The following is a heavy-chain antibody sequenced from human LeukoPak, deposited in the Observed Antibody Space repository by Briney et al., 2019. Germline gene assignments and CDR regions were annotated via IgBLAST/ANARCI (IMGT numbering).Heavy chain of an antibody. D-gene: IGHD3-10*01. V-gene: IGHV3-48*03. Sequence: PGGSLRLSCAASGFTFSSYEMNWVRQAPGKGLEWVSYISSSGSTIYYADSVKGRFTISRDNAKNSLYLQMNSLRAEDTAVYYCASVPYGSGTAYWGQGTLVTVSS. CDR1: GFTFSSYE. CDR2: ISSSGSTI. CDR3: ASVPYGSGTAY. J-gene: IGHJ4*02.